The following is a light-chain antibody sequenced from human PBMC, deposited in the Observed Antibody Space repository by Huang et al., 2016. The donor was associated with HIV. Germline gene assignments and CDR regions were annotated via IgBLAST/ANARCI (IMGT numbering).Light chain of an antibody. CDR1: QDISNY. J-gene: IGKJ3*01. CDR2: DAS. CDR3: QQYDNLPGT. V-gene: IGKV1-33*01. Sequence: DIQMTQSPSSLSASVGDRVTITCQASQDISNYLNWYKQKPGKAPKLLIYDASNLETGVPSRFSGSGSGTDFTFTISSLQPEDIATYYCQQYDNLPGTFGPGTKVDIK.